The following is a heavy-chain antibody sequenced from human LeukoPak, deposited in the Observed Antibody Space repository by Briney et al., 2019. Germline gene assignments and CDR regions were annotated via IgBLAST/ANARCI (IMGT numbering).Heavy chain of an antibody. CDR2: IIPILGIA. CDR1: GYTFTSYG. CDR3: ARAGNYDILTGYYTPHNWFDP. V-gene: IGHV1-69*04. Sequence: SVKVSCKASGYTFTSYGISWVRQAPGQGLEWMGRIIPILGIANYAQKFQGRVTITADKSTSTAYMELSSLRSEDTAVYYCARAGNYDILTGYYTPHNWFDPWGQGTLVTVSS. D-gene: IGHD3-9*01. J-gene: IGHJ5*02.